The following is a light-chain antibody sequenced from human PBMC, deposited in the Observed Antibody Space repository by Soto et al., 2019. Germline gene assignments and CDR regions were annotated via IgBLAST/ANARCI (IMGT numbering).Light chain of an antibody. V-gene: IGKV1-5*01. CDR3: QQGYSRPRT. J-gene: IGKJ1*01. CDR1: QSISSW. Sequence: DIQMTQSPSTLSASVGDRVTITCRASQSISSWLAWYQQKPGKAPKLLIYDASSLESGVPSRFSGSGSGTDFTLTISSLQPEDVATYLCQQGYSRPRTFGQGTKVDIK. CDR2: DAS.